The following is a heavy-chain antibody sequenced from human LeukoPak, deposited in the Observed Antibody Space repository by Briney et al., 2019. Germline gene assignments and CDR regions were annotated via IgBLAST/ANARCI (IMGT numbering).Heavy chain of an antibody. CDR1: GGSISSYY. CDR2: IYTSGST. Sequence: PSETLSLTCTVSGGSISSYYWSWIRQPPGKGLEWIGYIYTSGSTNYNPSLKSRVTISVDTSKNQFSLKLRSVTAADTAVYYCARHVEGNYFDYWGHGTLVTVSS. D-gene: IGHD3-10*01. J-gene: IGHJ4*01. V-gene: IGHV4-4*09. CDR3: ARHVEGNYFDY.